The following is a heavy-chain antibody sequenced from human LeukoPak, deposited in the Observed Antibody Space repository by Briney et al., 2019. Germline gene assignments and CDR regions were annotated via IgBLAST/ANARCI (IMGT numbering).Heavy chain of an antibody. CDR2: ISSSSSTI. CDR3: AARGREYYDILTGYSREY. D-gene: IGHD3-9*01. CDR1: GFTFSSYS. J-gene: IGHJ4*02. V-gene: IGHV3-48*04. Sequence: GGSLRLSCAASGFTFSSYSMNWVRQAPGKGLEWVSYISSSSSTIYYADSVKGRFTISRDNAKNTLYLQMNSLRAEDTAVYYCAARGREYYDILTGYSREYWGQGTLVTVSS.